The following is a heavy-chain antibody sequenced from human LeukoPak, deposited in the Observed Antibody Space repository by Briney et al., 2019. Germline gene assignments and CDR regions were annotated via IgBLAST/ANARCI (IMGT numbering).Heavy chain of an antibody. Sequence: AASVKVSCKASGYTFTGYYMHWVRQAPGQGLEWMGWINPNSGGTNYAQKFQGRVTMTRDTSISTAYMELSRLRSDDAAVYYCARPSIAAAGRWFDPWGQGTLVTVSS. V-gene: IGHV1-2*02. J-gene: IGHJ5*02. CDR1: GYTFTGYY. D-gene: IGHD6-13*01. CDR3: ARPSIAAAGRWFDP. CDR2: INPNSGGT.